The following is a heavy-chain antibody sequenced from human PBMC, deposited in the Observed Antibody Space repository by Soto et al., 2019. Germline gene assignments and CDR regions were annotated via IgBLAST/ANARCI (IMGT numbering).Heavy chain of an antibody. CDR1: GFTFSNAW. V-gene: IGHV3-15*01. CDR3: ARGRPPFGLTWWSSG. J-gene: IGHJ4*02. CDR2: IKSKTDGGTT. Sequence: VQLVESGGGLVKPGGSLRVSCAASGFTFSNAWMRWVRQAPGKGLEWVGHIKSKTDGGTTDYAAPVKGRFTISRDDWKNTLYLQMNSLKTEDTAVYYCARGRPPFGLTWWSSGWGQGTLVTVSS. D-gene: IGHD2-15*01.